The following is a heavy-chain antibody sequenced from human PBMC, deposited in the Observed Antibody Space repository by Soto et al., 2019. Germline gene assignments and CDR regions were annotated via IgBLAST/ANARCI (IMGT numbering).Heavy chain of an antibody. D-gene: IGHD3-3*01. CDR3: ARAHYDFWSGYINYFDY. J-gene: IGHJ4*02. CDR2: IYYSGST. V-gene: IGHV4-59*01. Sequence: SETLSLTCTVSGGSISSYYWSWILQPPGKGLEWIGYIYYSGSTNYNPSLKSRVTISVDTSKNQFSLKLSSVTAADTAVYYCARAHYDFWSGYINYFDYWGQGTLVTVSS. CDR1: GGSISSYY.